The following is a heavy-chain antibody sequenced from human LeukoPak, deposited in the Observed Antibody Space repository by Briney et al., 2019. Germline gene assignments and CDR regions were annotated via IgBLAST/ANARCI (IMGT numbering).Heavy chain of an antibody. CDR2: FTGRHYGGTT. J-gene: IGHJ4*02. D-gene: IGHD4-17*01. CDR3: HRWTTMTTFDQ. Sequence: PGGSLRLSCTATGITFGDYAVTWVRQVPGKGLEWVASFTGRHYGGTTEYAASVGGRFTISIDDSKSIAYLQMNRLTIEDTGTYFCHRWTTMTTFDQWGQGTLVTVSS. V-gene: IGHV3-49*04. CDR1: GITFGDYA.